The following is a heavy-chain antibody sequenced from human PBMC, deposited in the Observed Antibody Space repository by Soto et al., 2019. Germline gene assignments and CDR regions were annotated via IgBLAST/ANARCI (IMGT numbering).Heavy chain of an antibody. CDR3: ARGVAAAGTALLYGMDV. D-gene: IGHD6-13*01. CDR1: GYTFTSYG. J-gene: IGHJ6*02. V-gene: IGHV1-18*04. CDR2: ISAYNGNT. Sequence: GASVKVSCKASGYTFTSYGISWVRQAPGQGLEWMGWISAYNGNTNYAQKLQGRVTMTTDTSTSTAYMELRSLRSDDTAVYYCARGVAAAGTALLYGMDVWGQGTTVTVS.